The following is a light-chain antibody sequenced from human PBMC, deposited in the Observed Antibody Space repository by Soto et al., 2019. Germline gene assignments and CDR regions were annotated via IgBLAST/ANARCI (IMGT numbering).Light chain of an antibody. CDR2: AAS. CDR3: QQSYSTPHT. CDR1: QGISSY. Sequence: AIRMTQSPSSLSASTGDRVTISCRASQGISSYLAWYQKKPGKAPKLLIYAASTLQSGVPSRFSGSGSGTDFTLTISSLQPEDFATYYCQQSYSTPHTFGQGTRLEIK. J-gene: IGKJ5*01. V-gene: IGKV1-8*01.